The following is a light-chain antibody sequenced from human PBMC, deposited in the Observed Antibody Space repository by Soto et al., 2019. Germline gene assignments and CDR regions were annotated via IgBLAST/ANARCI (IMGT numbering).Light chain of an antibody. Sequence: DIQMTQSPSTLSASVGDRVTITCRASQSIGHCLAWYQQKPGKAPKVLIYGASILETGVPSRFSGSGSWTKVSPTTISLQHDDFSTYYCQQYNSYLYTFGQGTKLEIK. CDR3: QQYNSYLYT. V-gene: IGKV1-5*03. CDR1: QSIGHC. J-gene: IGKJ2*01. CDR2: GAS.